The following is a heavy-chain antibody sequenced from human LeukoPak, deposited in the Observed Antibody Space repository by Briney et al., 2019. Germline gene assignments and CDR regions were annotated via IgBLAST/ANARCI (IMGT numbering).Heavy chain of an antibody. V-gene: IGHV4-39*01. D-gene: IGHD1-1*01. CDR2: IYYSGST. Sequence: PSETQSLTCTVSGGSISSSSYYWGWIRQPPGKGLEWIGSIYYSGSTYYNPSLKSRVTISVDTSKNQFSLKLSSVTAADTAVYYCARLSLESLDYWGQGTLVTVSS. CDR1: GGSISSSSYY. CDR3: ARLSLESLDY. J-gene: IGHJ4*02.